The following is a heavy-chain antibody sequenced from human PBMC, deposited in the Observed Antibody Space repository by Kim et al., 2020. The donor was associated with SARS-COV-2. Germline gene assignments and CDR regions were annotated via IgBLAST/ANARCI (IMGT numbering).Heavy chain of an antibody. Sequence: ASVKVSCKASGYTFTSYAMHWVRQAPGQRLEWMGWINAGNGNTKYSQKFQGRVTITRDTSASTAYMELSSLRSEDTAVYYCARDRSDIVVVVAYYWGQGTLVTVSS. CDR2: INAGNGNT. J-gene: IGHJ4*02. V-gene: IGHV1-3*01. CDR3: ARDRSDIVVVVAYY. D-gene: IGHD2-15*01. CDR1: GYTFTSYA.